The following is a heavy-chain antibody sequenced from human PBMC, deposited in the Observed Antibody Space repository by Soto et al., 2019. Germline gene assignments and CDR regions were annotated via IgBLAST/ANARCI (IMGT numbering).Heavy chain of an antibody. V-gene: IGHV3-23*01. CDR3: AKRSRYSSGWYSPSFDY. CDR1: ACSFSDYA. Sequence: EVSLRLPCAPSACSFSDYAMSWVRQAPGKGLEWVSVISESGGSTHYADSVRGRFTVSRDNSKNSLSLRMNSLRDEDTAVYFCAKRSRYSSGWYSPSFDYWGQGALVTVSS. D-gene: IGHD6-13*01. J-gene: IGHJ4*02. CDR2: ISESGGST.